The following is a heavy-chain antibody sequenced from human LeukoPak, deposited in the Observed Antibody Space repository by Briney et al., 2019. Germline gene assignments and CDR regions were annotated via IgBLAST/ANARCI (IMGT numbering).Heavy chain of an antibody. CDR2: ISGSGGST. Sequence: SGGSLRLSRAASGFTFSSYAMSWVRQAPGKGLEWVSAISGSGGSTYYADSVKGWFTISRDNSKNTLYLQMNSLRAEDTAVYYCAKPRGGSGGSRGQGTLVTVSS. CDR3: AKPRGGSGGS. J-gene: IGHJ4*02. D-gene: IGHD2-15*01. V-gene: IGHV3-23*01. CDR1: GFTFSSYA.